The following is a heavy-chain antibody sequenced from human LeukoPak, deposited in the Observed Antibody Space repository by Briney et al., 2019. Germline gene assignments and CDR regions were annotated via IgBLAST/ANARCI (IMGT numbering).Heavy chain of an antibody. Sequence: GGSLRLSCAASGFTVSAYYMSWVRQAPGKGLEWVSVLFGGGTIYYADSVNGRFTISRDNSKNTLYLQLNSLRAEDTAVYYCARGPRVATYYYFDYWGQGTPVTVSS. V-gene: IGHV3-53*01. J-gene: IGHJ4*02. D-gene: IGHD1-1*01. CDR1: GFTVSAYY. CDR2: LFGGGTI. CDR3: ARGPRVATYYYFDY.